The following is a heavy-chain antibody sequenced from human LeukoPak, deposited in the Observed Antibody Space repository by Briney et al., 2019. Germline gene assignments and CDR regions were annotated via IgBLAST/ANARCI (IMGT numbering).Heavy chain of an antibody. CDR2: IYYSGST. CDR3: ARHRGFLEWLPIYYFDY. Sequence: PGGSLRLSCAASGFTFSSYAMSWVRQPPGKGLEWIGSIYYSGSTYYNPSLKSRVTISVDTSKNQFSLKLSSVTAADTAVYYCARHRGFLEWLPIYYFDYWGQGTLVTVSS. V-gene: IGHV4-39*01. CDR1: GFTFSSYA. D-gene: IGHD3-3*01. J-gene: IGHJ4*02.